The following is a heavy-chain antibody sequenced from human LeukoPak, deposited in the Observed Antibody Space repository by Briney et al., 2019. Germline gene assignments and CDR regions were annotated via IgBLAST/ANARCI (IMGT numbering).Heavy chain of an antibody. CDR3: AKPPHVTMIVVGF. CDR2: ISGGGGST. CDR1: GFTFSSYA. J-gene: IGHJ3*01. D-gene: IGHD3-22*01. V-gene: IGHV3-23*01. Sequence: PGRSLRLSCAASGFTFSSYAMNWVRQAPGKGLQWVSSISGGGGSTSYADSVKGRFTISRDNSKNTLYLQMSSLRAEDTAVYYCAKPPHVTMIVVGFWGQGTMVTVSS.